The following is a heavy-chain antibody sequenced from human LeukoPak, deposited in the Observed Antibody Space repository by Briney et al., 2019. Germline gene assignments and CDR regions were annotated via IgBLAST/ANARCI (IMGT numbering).Heavy chain of an antibody. V-gene: IGHV4-4*07. CDR3: AGDYSYPDY. D-gene: IGHD5-18*01. J-gene: IGHJ4*02. CDR1: GASISAYH. Sequence: SETLSLTCSVSGASISAYHWSWIRQPAGKGLEWIGRIYSSGRTNYIPSLKSRLTMSVDTSKNQFSLKLNSVTAADTAVYYCAGDYSYPDYWGQGTPVTVSS. CDR2: IYSSGRT.